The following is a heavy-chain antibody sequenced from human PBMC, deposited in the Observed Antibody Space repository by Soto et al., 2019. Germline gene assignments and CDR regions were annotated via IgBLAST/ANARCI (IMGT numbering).Heavy chain of an antibody. CDR2: SNHSGST. Sequence: QVQLQQWGAGLLKPSETLSLTCAVYGGSFSGYYWSWIRQPPGKGLDWIGESNHSGSTNYNPSLKSRVTISVDTSKNQFSLKLSSVTAADTAVYYCALYYDILTGYYRRDYWGQGTLVTVSS. D-gene: IGHD3-9*01. CDR3: ALYYDILTGYYRRDY. CDR1: GGSFSGYY. V-gene: IGHV4-34*01. J-gene: IGHJ4*02.